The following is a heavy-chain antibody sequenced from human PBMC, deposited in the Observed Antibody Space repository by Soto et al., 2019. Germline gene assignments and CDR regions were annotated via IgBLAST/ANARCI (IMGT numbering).Heavy chain of an antibody. CDR1: GGTFSSYA. Sequence: QVQLVQSGAEVKKPGSSVKVSCKAAGGTFSSYAISWVRQAPGQVLEWMGGIIPIFGTANYAQKFQGRVTITADESTSTAYMELSSLRSEDTAVYYCARGKKDTSWVLYYYYYGMDVWGQGTTVPVSS. J-gene: IGHJ6*02. CDR2: IIPIFGTA. D-gene: IGHD3-10*01. V-gene: IGHV1-69*01. CDR3: ARGKKDTSWVLYYYYYGMDV.